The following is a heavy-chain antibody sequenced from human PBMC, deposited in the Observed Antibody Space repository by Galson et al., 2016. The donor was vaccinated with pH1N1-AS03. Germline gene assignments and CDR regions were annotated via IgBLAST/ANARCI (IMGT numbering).Heavy chain of an antibody. Sequence: PALVKPTQTLTLTCTLSGFSHSASGVAVAWIRLPPGKALEWLALIYWDDDKRYSPSLRDKLTITKDSSTNQVVLTMTNMDPVDTATYYCAHRHGGNSHYFGYWGPGTLVTVSS. CDR2: IYWDDDK. D-gene: IGHD4-23*01. CDR1: GFSHSASGVA. V-gene: IGHV2-5*02. J-gene: IGHJ4*02. CDR3: AHRHGGNSHYFGY.